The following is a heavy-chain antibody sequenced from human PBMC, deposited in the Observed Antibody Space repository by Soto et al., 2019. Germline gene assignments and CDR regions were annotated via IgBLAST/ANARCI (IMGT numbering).Heavy chain of an antibody. Sequence: SETLSLTCTVSGGSISSGGYYWSWIRQHPGKGLEWIGYIYYSGSTYYNPSLKSRVTISVDTSKNQFSLKLSSVTAADTAVYYCARGVTIFGHDINWGQGTLVTVSS. CDR1: GGSISSGGYY. D-gene: IGHD3-3*01. V-gene: IGHV4-31*03. CDR2: IYYSGST. J-gene: IGHJ4*02. CDR3: ARGVTIFGHDIN.